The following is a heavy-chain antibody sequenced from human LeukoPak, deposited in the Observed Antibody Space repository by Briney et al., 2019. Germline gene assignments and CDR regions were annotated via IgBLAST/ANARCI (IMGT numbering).Heavy chain of an antibody. V-gene: IGHV3-30*02. D-gene: IGHD4-23*01. CDR3: AKDDTVDDAFDI. Sequence: GGSLRLSCAASGFTFSSYGMHWVRQAPGKGLEWVAFIRYDGSNKYYADSVKGRFTISRDNSKNTLYLQMNSLRAEDTAVYYCAKDDTVDDAFDIWGQGTMVTVSS. CDR2: IRYDGSNK. J-gene: IGHJ3*02. CDR1: GFTFSSYG.